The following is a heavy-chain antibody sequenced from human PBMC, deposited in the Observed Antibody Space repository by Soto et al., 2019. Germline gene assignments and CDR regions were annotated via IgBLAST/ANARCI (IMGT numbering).Heavy chain of an antibody. CDR3: ARPISGYVT. Sequence: QVQLVQSGAEVKKPGASVKVSCKASGITFSTYAIHWVRQAPGQSLEWMGWINAGNGNTRYSQKFQDRVTLTRDTSASTAYMDLSSLRSEDTAIYYSARPISGYVTWGQGPLVTVSS. J-gene: IGHJ5*02. CDR2: INAGNGNT. CDR1: GITFSTYA. V-gene: IGHV1-3*01. D-gene: IGHD5-12*01.